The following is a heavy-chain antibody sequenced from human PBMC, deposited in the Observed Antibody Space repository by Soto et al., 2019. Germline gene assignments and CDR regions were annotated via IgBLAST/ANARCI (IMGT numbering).Heavy chain of an antibody. J-gene: IGHJ5*02. V-gene: IGHV3-30*03. CDR3: ARGGRQWPVTSDGTS. D-gene: IGHD6-19*01. CDR1: GFTFSDYA. Sequence: VQLVESGGGVVQPGRSLRLSCAASGFTFSDYAMHWVRQAPGKGLEWVAVVSHDGSNTHSADSVKGRFTISRDSSRNTVSPDLSSLRAEDTAVYYCARGGRQWPVTSDGTSWGRGALVTVSS. CDR2: VSHDGSNT.